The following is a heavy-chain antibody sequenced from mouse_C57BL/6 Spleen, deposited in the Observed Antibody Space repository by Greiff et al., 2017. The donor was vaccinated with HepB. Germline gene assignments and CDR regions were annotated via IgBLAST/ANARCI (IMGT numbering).Heavy chain of an antibody. J-gene: IGHJ1*03. Sequence: VQLQQSGAELVRPGASVKLSCKASGYTFTDYYINWVKQRPGQGLEWIARIYPGSGNTYYNEKFKGKATLTAEKSSNTAYMQLSSLTSEDSAVYFCARYTTVVAPNWYFDVWGTGTTVTVSS. V-gene: IGHV1-76*01. D-gene: IGHD1-1*01. CDR2: IYPGSGNT. CDR1: GYTFTDYY. CDR3: ARYTTVVAPNWYFDV.